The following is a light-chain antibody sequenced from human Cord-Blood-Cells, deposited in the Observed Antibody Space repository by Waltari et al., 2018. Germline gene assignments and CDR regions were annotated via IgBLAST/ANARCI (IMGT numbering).Light chain of an antibody. CDR2: GAS. J-gene: IGKJ1*01. V-gene: IGKV4-1*01. CDR3: QQYYSTPRT. Sequence: DIVMTQSPDSLAVSLGERATINCKSSPSVLYSSNNKNYLAWYQQKPGQPPKLLIYGASTRESGVPDRFSGSGSGTDFTLTISSLQAEDVAVYYCQQYYSTPRTFGQGTKVEIK. CDR1: PSVLYSSNNKNY.